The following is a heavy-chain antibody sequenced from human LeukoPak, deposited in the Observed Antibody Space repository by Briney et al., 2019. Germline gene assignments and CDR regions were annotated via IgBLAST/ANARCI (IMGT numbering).Heavy chain of an antibody. V-gene: IGHV3-11*03. CDR2: ISSSSSNA. CDR3: ARRSVAGTWDFDY. Sequence: PGGSLRLSCAASGFTVSTYYMSWVRQAPGKGLEWLSYISSSSSNANYADSVKGRFTISRDNAKNSLYLQLNSLRAEDTAVYYCARRSVAGTWDFDYWGQGTLVTVSS. CDR1: GFTVSTYY. D-gene: IGHD6-19*01. J-gene: IGHJ4*02.